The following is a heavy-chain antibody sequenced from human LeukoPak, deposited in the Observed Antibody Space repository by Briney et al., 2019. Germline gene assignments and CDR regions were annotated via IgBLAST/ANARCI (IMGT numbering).Heavy chain of an antibody. J-gene: IGHJ4*02. CDR3: ATGDGYNSSDY. CDR1: GGSFSSYY. V-gene: IGHV4-4*07. Sequence: ASETLSLTCTVSGGSFSSYYWSWIRQTAGKGLEWIGRIYTSGSTNYNSSLKSRVTMSVDTPKNQVSLKLSSVTAADTAVYDCATGDGYNSSDYWGQGTLVTVSS. D-gene: IGHD5-24*01. CDR2: IYTSGST.